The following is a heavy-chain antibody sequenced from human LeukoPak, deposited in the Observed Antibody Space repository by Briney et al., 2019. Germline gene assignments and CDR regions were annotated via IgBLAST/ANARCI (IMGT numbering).Heavy chain of an antibody. Sequence: GGSLRVSCAASGFTFSSYAMSWVRQAPGKGLEWVSAISGSGGSTYYADSVKGRLTISRDNSKNTLYLQMNSLRAEDTAVYYCANYHRTIAATITNYFDYWGQGTLVTVSS. D-gene: IGHD5-12*01. CDR1: GFTFSSYA. V-gene: IGHV3-23*01. CDR2: ISGSGGST. J-gene: IGHJ4*02. CDR3: ANYHRTIAATITNYFDY.